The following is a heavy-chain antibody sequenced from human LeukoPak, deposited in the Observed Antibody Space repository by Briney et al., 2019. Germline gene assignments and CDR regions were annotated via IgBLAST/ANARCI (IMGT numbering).Heavy chain of an antibody. Sequence: GGSLRLSCAASGFTFSSDWMHWVRQAPGKGLVWVSRINSDGSSTGYADSVKGRFTISRDNAKNTLYLQMNSLRAEDTAVYYCACRLRSGAFDIWGQGTMVTVSS. J-gene: IGHJ3*02. CDR2: INSDGSST. V-gene: IGHV3-74*01. CDR1: GFTFSSDW. D-gene: IGHD4-17*01. CDR3: ACRLRSGAFDI.